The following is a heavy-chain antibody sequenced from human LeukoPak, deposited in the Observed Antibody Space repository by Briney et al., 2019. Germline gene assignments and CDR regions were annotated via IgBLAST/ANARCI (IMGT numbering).Heavy chain of an antibody. Sequence: PSETLSLTCTVSGGSISSYQWSWIRQPPGKGLEWIGNIYDSGSANYNPSLKSRVVISVDTSKNQFSLNLTPVTAADTAVYYCARVGVDYSGNVLKYFFDYWGQGTLVTVSS. D-gene: IGHD4-23*01. CDR3: ARVGVDYSGNVLKYFFDY. CDR1: GGSISSYQ. V-gene: IGHV4-59*01. CDR2: IYDSGSA. J-gene: IGHJ4*02.